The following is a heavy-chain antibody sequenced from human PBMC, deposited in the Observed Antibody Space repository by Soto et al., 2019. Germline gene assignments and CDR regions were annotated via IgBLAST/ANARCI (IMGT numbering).Heavy chain of an antibody. Sequence: EVQLVETGGGLIQPGGSLSLSCAASGFSINSKYMTWVRQAPGKGLEWVSLTYTGGNTLYADSVKGRLTVARDMSTNTLFLQMDSLRGDDTAIYYCAREGYPYGLDSWGQGSLVAVSS. CDR3: AREGYPYGLDS. CDR2: TYTGGNT. CDR1: GFSINSKY. V-gene: IGHV3-53*02. D-gene: IGHD4-17*01. J-gene: IGHJ4*02.